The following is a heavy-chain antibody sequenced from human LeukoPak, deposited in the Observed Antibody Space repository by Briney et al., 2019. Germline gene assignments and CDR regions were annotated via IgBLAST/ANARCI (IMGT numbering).Heavy chain of an antibody. V-gene: IGHV4-59*08. CDR1: GGSMSSYY. J-gene: IGHJ6*02. CDR2: IYYSGST. Sequence: SETLSLTCTVSGGSMSSYYWSWIRQPPGNGLEWIAYIYYSGSTKYNPSLKSRVTISVDTSQSQFSLKLSSVTAADTAVYYCARHCSSTSCPSASYYYGLDVWGQGTTVTVSS. D-gene: IGHD2-2*01. CDR3: ARHCSSTSCPSASYYYGLDV.